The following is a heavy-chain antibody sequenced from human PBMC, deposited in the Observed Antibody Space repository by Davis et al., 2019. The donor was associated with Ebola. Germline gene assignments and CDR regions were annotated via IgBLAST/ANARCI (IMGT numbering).Heavy chain of an antibody. Sequence: PSETLSLTCTVSGGSISSGDYYWSWIRQPPGKGLEWIGYIYYSGSTYYNPSLKSRVTISVDTSKNQFSLKLSSVTAADTAVYYCARVGWDDKPYGMDVWGQGTTVTVSS. D-gene: IGHD1-1*01. J-gene: IGHJ6*02. CDR2: IYYSGST. CDR1: GGSISSGDYY. CDR3: ARVGWDDKPYGMDV. V-gene: IGHV4-30-4*01.